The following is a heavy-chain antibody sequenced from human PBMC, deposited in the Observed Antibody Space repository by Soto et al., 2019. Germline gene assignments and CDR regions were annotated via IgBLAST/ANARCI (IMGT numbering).Heavy chain of an antibody. Sequence: SETLSLTCTVSGGSSGAYFWNWVRQPPGKGLEWIGNIYYTGATSYNPSPESRVTISLDTSKNQFSLRLSSVTAADTAVYYCARPSVPATRGPLDYWGQGALVTVSS. CDR3: ARPSVPATRGPLDY. D-gene: IGHD6-19*01. V-gene: IGHV4-59*01. CDR2: IYYTGAT. CDR1: GGSSGAYF. J-gene: IGHJ4*02.